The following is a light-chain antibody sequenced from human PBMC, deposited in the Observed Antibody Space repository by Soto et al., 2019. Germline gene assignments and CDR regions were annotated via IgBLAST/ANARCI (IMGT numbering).Light chain of an antibody. V-gene: IGKV1-5*01. Sequence: GDRVTITFRASQSIETWLAWYQQKPGKVPKLLIYDAFKLQSGVPSRFSGSGSGTEFTLTINSLQPDDFATYYCQHFNSFSWTFGQGTKVDIK. J-gene: IGKJ1*01. CDR3: QHFNSFSWT. CDR2: DAF. CDR1: QSIETW.